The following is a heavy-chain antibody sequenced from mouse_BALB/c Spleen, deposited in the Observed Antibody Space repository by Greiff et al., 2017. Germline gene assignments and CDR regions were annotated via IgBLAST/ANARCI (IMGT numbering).Heavy chain of an antibody. D-gene: IGHD6-5*01. CDR1: GFTFNDTY. J-gene: IGHJ3*01. CDR2: IDPANGNT. CDR3: ARYADGFAY. V-gene: IGHV14-3*02. Sequence: EVQLQQSGAELVKPGASVKLSCTASGFTFNDTYMHWVKQRPEQGLEWIGRIDPANGNTKYDPKFQGKATITADTSSNTAYLQLSSLTAEDTAVYYRARYADGFAYWGQGTLVTVSA.